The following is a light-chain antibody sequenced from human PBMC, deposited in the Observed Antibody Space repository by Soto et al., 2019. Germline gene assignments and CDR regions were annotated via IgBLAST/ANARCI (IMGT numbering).Light chain of an antibody. CDR2: DAS. J-gene: IGKJ5*01. CDR1: KSVSNY. CDR3: QQRSNWPIT. Sequence: EIVLTQSPATLSLSPGERATLSCRASKSVSNYLAWYQQKPGQAPRLLIYDASNRATGIPARFSGSGSGTDFTLTISSLEPEDFAVYYCQQRSNWPITFGQGTRLEIK. V-gene: IGKV3-11*01.